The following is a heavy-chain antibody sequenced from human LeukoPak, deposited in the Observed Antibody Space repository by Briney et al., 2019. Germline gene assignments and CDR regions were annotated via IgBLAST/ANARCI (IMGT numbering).Heavy chain of an antibody. V-gene: IGHV4-34*01. CDR3: ARLASGDDILTGVDY. CDR2: INHSGST. Sequence: PSETLSLTCAVYGGSFSGYYWSWLRQPPGKGLEWIGEINHSGSTNYNPSLKSRVTISVDTSKNQFSLKLSSVTAADTAVYYCARLASGDDILTGVDYWGQGTLVTVSS. D-gene: IGHD3-9*01. J-gene: IGHJ4*02. CDR1: GGSFSGYY.